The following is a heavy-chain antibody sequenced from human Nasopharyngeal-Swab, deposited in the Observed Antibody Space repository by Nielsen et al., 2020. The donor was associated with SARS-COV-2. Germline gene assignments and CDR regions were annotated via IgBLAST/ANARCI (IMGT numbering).Heavy chain of an antibody. D-gene: IGHD1-26*01. Sequence: SETLSLTCTVSGGSITSSSYYWGWIRQPPGKGLEWIGTVSYTGTTYYNPSLRSRVTISLDTSKSQFSLKLNSVTAADTAVYYCARRETIVGSFDYWGQGTLVTVSS. CDR2: VSYTGTT. CDR1: GGSITSSSYY. V-gene: IGHV4-39*07. J-gene: IGHJ4*02. CDR3: ARRETIVGSFDY.